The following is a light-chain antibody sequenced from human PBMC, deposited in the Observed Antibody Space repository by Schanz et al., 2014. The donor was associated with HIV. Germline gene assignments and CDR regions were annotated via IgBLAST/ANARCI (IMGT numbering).Light chain of an antibody. V-gene: IGKV3-20*01. CDR3: QQYGSSPRT. CDR2: GAS. CDR1: QRLSSS. Sequence: EIVLTQSPGSLSLSPGGRATLSCGASQRLSSSLAWYQQKPGQAPRLVIYGASSRATGIPDRFSGSGSGTDFTLTISRLEPEDFAVYYCQQYGSSPRTFGGGTKVEIK. J-gene: IGKJ4*01.